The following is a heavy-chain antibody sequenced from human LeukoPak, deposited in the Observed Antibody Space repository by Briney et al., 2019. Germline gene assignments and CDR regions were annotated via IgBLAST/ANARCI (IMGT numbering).Heavy chain of an antibody. V-gene: IGHV1-2*02. CDR1: GFTFTSYY. CDR2: INPNSGGT. J-gene: IGHJ3*02. CDR3: ARNIVVVPAARGALDI. Sequence: ASLRLSCAASGFTFTSYYMHSVRQAPGKGLVWISWINPNSGGTNYAQKFQGRVTMTRDKSISTVYMEMSRLRSDDTAVYYCARNIVVVPAARGALDIWGQGTMVSVSS. D-gene: IGHD2-2*01.